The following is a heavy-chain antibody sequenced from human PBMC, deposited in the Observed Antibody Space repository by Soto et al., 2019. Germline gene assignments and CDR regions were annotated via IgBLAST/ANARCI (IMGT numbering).Heavy chain of an antibody. V-gene: IGHV4-30-4*01. J-gene: IGHJ4*02. CDR2: IYYSGST. CDR3: ARVLTVTTASFDY. D-gene: IGHD4-4*01. CDR1: GSSISSGDYY. Sequence: SETLSLTCTVSGSSISSGDYYWSWIRQPPGKGLEWIGYIYYSGSTYYNPSLKSRVTISVDTSKNQFSLKLSSVTAADTAVYYCARVLTVTTASFDYWGQGTLVTVSS.